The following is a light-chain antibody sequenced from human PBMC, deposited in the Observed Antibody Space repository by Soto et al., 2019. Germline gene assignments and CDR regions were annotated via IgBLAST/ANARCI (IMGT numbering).Light chain of an antibody. CDR2: EVT. CDR3: TSYTNNNTLV. CDR1: SSDVGGYKY. V-gene: IGLV2-14*01. J-gene: IGLJ2*01. Sequence: QSVLTQPASVSGSPGQSITISCTGTSSDVGGYKYVSWYQQHPGRAPRLVIYEVTNRPSGVSNRFSGSKSGNTASLTISGLQAEDEADYYCTSYTNNNTLVFGGGTKLIVL.